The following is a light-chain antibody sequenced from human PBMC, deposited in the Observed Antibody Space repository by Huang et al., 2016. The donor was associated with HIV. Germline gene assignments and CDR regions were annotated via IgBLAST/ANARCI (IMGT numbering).Light chain of an antibody. V-gene: IGKV3-20*01. Sequence: EIELTQSPGTLSLSPGERATLSCRASQSVRSTYLAGYQHTPCQAPRLLIYVASRRATGIPDRFSGSGSGTDFTLTINRREPEDFAVYYCQQYGGSPWTFGQGTKVEIK. J-gene: IGKJ1*01. CDR1: QSVRSTY. CDR3: QQYGGSPWT. CDR2: VAS.